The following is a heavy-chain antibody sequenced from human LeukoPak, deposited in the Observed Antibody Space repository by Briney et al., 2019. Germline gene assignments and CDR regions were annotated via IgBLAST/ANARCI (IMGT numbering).Heavy chain of an antibody. J-gene: IGHJ4*02. Sequence: SETLSLTCTVSGGSISSYYWSWIRQPPGKGLEWIGYIYYSGSTNYNPSLKSRVTISVDTSKNQFSLKLNSVTAADTAVYYCARVKFLEWPYHFDYWGQGTLVTVSS. CDR2: IYYSGST. V-gene: IGHV4-59*12. CDR3: ARVKFLEWPYHFDY. CDR1: GGSISSYY. D-gene: IGHD3-3*01.